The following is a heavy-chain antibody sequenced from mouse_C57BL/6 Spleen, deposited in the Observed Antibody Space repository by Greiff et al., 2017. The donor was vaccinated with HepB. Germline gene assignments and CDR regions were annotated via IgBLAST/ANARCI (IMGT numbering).Heavy chain of an antibody. V-gene: IGHV3-6*01. CDR2: ISYDGSN. CDR1: GYSITSGYY. J-gene: IGHJ3*01. D-gene: IGHD1-3*01. CDR3: AREGSTLFAY. Sequence: EVKLQESGPGLVKPSQSLSLTCSVTGYSITSGYYWNWIRQFPGNKLEWMGYISYDGSNNYNPSLKNRISITRDTSKNQFFLKLNSVTTEDTATYYCAREGSTLFAYWGQGTLVTVSA.